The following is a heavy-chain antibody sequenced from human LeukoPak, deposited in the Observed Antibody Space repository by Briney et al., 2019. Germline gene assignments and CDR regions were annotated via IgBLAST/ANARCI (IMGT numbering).Heavy chain of an antibody. CDR2: ISSSGSTI. Sequence: PGGSLRLSCAASGFTFSSYEMNWVRQAPGKGLEWVSYISSSGSTIYYADSVKGRFTISRDNAKNSLYLQMNSLRAEDTAVYYCARVRYYYGSGTVSNWFDPWGQGTLVTVSS. D-gene: IGHD3-10*01. CDR3: ARVRYYYGSGTVSNWFDP. CDR1: GFTFSSYE. V-gene: IGHV3-48*03. J-gene: IGHJ5*02.